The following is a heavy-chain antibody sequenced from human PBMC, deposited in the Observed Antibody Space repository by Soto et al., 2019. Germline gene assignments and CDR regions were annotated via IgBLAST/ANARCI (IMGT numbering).Heavy chain of an antibody. D-gene: IGHD2-8*01. CDR1: GFTCSDYY. CDR3: ASGTNGAFFVC. Sequence: GGPLRLSCAASGFTCSDYYMSWIRQAPGKGLEWVSYISSRSSTIFYADSVKGRFTISRDNVKNSLYLQMNSLRAEDTAVYYCASGTNGAFFVCWGQGILVTVSS. V-gene: IGHV3-11*01. CDR2: ISSRSSTI. J-gene: IGHJ4*02.